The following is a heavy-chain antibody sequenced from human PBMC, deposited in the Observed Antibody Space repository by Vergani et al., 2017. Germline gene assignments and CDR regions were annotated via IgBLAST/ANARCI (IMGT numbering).Heavy chain of an antibody. V-gene: IGHV4-61*02. Sequence: QVQLQESGPGLVKPSQTLSLTCTVSGGSISSGSYYWSWIRQPAGKGLEWIGRIYTSGSTNYNPSLKSRVTISVDPSKNQFSLKLSSVTAADTAVYYCARDRYSSNPYYYYYMDVWGKGTTVTVSS. CDR1: GGSISSGSYY. J-gene: IGHJ6*03. CDR2: IYTSGST. D-gene: IGHD6-19*01. CDR3: ARDRYSSNPYYYYYMDV.